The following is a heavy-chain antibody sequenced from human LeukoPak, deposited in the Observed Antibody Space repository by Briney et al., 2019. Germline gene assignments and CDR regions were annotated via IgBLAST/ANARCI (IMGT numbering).Heavy chain of an antibody. Sequence: ASVKVSCKASGYIFTSYGISWVRQAPGQGLEWMGWISAYNGNTNYAQKLQGRVTMTTDTSTSTAYMELRSLRSDDTAVYYCARSLYYYDSSGYYYGASYYFDYWGQGTLVTVSS. V-gene: IGHV1-18*01. J-gene: IGHJ4*02. D-gene: IGHD3-22*01. CDR1: GYIFTSYG. CDR3: ARSLYYYDSSGYYYGASYYFDY. CDR2: ISAYNGNT.